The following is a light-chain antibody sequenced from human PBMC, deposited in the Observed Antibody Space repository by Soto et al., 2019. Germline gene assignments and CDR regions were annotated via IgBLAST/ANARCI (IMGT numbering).Light chain of an antibody. CDR2: GAS. CDR3: QQYGSSHTYT. Sequence: EIVLTQSPGTLSLSPGERATLSCRASQSVSSSYLAWYQQKPGQAPRLLIYGASSSDTGIPDRFSGSGSGTDFTLTISRLEPEDFAVYYCQQYGSSHTYTFGQGTKLEIK. CDR1: QSVSSSY. V-gene: IGKV3-20*01. J-gene: IGKJ2*01.